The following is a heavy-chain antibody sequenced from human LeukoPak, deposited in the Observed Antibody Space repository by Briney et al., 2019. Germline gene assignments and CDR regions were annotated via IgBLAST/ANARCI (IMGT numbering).Heavy chain of an antibody. CDR1: GFTFSSYA. CDR2: ISGSGGST. V-gene: IGHV3-23*01. D-gene: IGHD3-22*01. CDR3: AKTGRITTIVVVIDTFDY. Sequence: GGSLRLSCAASGFTFSSYAMSWVGQAPGKGLEWVSAISGSGGSTYYADSVKGRFTISRDNSKNTLYLQMNSLRAEDTAVYYCAKTGRITTIVVVIDTFDYWGQGTLVTVSS. J-gene: IGHJ4*02.